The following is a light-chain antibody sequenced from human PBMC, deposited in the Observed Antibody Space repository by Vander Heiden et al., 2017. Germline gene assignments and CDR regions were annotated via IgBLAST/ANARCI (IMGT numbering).Light chain of an antibody. Sequence: SYELTHPPSVSVSPGQTARITCSGDALPKQYAYWYQQKPGQAPVLVIYKDSERPSGIPERFSGSSSGTTVTLTISGVQAEDEADYYCQSADSSGTYNVVFGGGTKLTVL. J-gene: IGLJ2*01. V-gene: IGLV3-25*03. CDR3: QSADSSGTYNVV. CDR2: KDS. CDR1: ALPKQY.